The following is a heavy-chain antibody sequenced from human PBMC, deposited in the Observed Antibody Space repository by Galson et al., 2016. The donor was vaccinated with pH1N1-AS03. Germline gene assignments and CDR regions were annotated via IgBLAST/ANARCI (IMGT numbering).Heavy chain of an antibody. D-gene: IGHD2-15*01. Sequence: SVKVSCKASGYSFTDYYIHWVRQAPGQGLEWMGGIIPIFGSYGTPKYTQKFQGRVTITTDTSTSTAYMELRSLISDDTAMYYCARAFCSGGSCYDYFYYAVNVWGQGTTVTVSS. CDR1: GYSFTDYY. CDR2: IIPIFGSYGTP. CDR3: ARAFCSGGSCYDYFYYAVNV. V-gene: IGHV1-69*05. J-gene: IGHJ6*02.